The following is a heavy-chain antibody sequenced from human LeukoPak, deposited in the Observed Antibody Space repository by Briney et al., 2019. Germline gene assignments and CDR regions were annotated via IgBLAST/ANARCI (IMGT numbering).Heavy chain of an antibody. CDR2: IYTNGGA. V-gene: IGHV3-53*01. D-gene: IGHD1-26*01. J-gene: IGHJ3*02. CDR1: GFTVNTNF. CDR3: ASESGGRDKFAFDI. Sequence: GGSLRLSCAASGFTVNTNFMSWVRQAPGEGLEWVSTIYTNGGANYADSVKGRFSISRDNSKNTLYLQMNGLSADDTAVYYCASESGGRDKFAFDIWGQGTMVTVSS.